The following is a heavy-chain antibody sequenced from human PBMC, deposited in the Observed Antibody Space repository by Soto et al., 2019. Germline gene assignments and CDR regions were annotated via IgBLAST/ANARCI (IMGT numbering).Heavy chain of an antibody. CDR1: GGSMSGYY. CDR2: VFYGGAT. V-gene: IGHV4-59*08. J-gene: IGHJ5*02. CDR3: ARHRGVDWFDP. D-gene: IGHD3-10*01. Sequence: QVQLQESGPGLVRPSETLSLTCIVSGGSMSGYYWSWIRQPPGKGPEWIAYVFYGGATNYNPSLKSRVTILVDTSKNQFSLNLSSVTAADTAVYYCARHRGVDWFDPWGQGTLVIVSS.